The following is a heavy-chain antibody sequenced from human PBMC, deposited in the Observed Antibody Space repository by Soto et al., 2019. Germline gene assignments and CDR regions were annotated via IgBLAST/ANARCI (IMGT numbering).Heavy chain of an antibody. V-gene: IGHV1-3*01. J-gene: IGHJ6*02. CDR1: GYTFTSYS. Sequence: GASVKVSCKASGYTFTSYSMNWVRQASGQRLERMGWINAGNGNTKYSQKFQGRVTITRDTSASTAYMELRSLRSEETAVYYCERDLPSRISGYNMRYSYYYGIDVWGQGTTVTVSS. D-gene: IGHD3-3*01. CDR2: INAGNGNT. CDR3: ERDLPSRISGYNMRYSYYYGIDV.